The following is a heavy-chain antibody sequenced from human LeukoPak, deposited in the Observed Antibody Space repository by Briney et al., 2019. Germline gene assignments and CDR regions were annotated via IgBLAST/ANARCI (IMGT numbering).Heavy chain of an antibody. CDR2: ISGSGGST. CDR3: AIVGYSSGWYQGGAFDI. J-gene: IGHJ3*02. D-gene: IGHD6-19*01. CDR1: GFTFSSYA. Sequence: GGSLRLSCAASGFTFSSYAMSWVRQAPGKGLEWVTAISGSGGSTYYADSVKGRFTISRDNSKNTLYLQMNSLRAEDTAVYYCAIVGYSSGWYQGGAFDIWGQGTMVTVSS. V-gene: IGHV3-23*01.